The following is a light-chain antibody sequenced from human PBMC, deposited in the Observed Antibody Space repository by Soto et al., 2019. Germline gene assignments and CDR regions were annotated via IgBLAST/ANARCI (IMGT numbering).Light chain of an antibody. J-gene: IGKJ1*01. CDR3: QQYNNYSPTWT. CDR2: DAS. Sequence: DIQMTQSPSTLSASIGDRVTITCRASQSISRWLAWYQQKPGKAPRLLIYDASRLESGVPSRFSGSGSGTDFTLTISSLQHDDFATYYCQQYNNYSPTWTFGRGTRVEIK. CDR1: QSISRW. V-gene: IGKV1-5*01.